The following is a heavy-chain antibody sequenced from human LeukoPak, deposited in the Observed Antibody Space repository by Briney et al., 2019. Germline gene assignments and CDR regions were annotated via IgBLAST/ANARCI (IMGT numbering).Heavy chain of an antibody. CDR2: IWYDGNNK. D-gene: IGHD5-24*01. Sequence: SLRFSCAASGLTFSSYGMHWVGQARGKGLEWVAVIWYDGNNKYYAESVQGRFTISRDNSTNTLNLQMNRLRAEDTAVYYSAGDGDGDNYGLFEWVQGTLVTVSS. CDR1: GLTFSSYG. CDR3: AGDGDGDNYGLFE. V-gene: IGHV3-33*01. J-gene: IGHJ4*02.